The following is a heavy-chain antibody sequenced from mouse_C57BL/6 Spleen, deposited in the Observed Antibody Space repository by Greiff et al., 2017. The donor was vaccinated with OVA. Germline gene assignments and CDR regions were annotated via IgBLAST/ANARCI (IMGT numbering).Heavy chain of an antibody. D-gene: IGHD2-1*01. CDR1: GFTFSSYA. V-gene: IGHV5-4*01. CDR3: ARGRGYGNAWFDY. J-gene: IGHJ2*01. CDR2: ISADGSYT. Sequence: EVQGVEPGGGLVKPGGSLKLSCAASGFTFSSYAMYWVRQTPEKRLEWVATISADGSYTSYPDNVKGRSTIYRDNDNNNLDLQMSNLMSEDTAMYYCARGRGYGNAWFDYWGQGTTLTVSS.